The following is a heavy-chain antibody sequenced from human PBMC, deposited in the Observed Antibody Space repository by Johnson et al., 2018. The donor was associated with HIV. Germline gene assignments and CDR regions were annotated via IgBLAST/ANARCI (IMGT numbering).Heavy chain of an antibody. CDR2: IYSGGRT. D-gene: IGHD1-26*01. CDR3: AREGSGSYQI. CDR1: GFSVSHNY. V-gene: IGHV3-66*02. J-gene: IGHJ3*02. Sequence: VQLVESGGGLVQPGGSLRLSCAASGFSVSHNYMSWVRQAPGKGLEWVSVIYSGGRTYYADSVKGRFTISRDNSRNTVYLQMSGLRSEDTAIYYCAREGSGSYQIWGQGTIGTVSS.